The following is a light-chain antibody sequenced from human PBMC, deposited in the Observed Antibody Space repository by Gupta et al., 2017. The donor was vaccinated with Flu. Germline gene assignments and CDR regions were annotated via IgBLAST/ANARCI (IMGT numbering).Light chain of an antibody. CDR1: QRVSSH. CDR3: QQRSNWPLT. Sequence: EIVLTHSPATLSLSPGERATLSCRASQRVSSHLAWYQQNPGQAPRLLIYDASNSATGIPARFSGSGSWTDFTLTISSLEPEDFAVYYCQQRSNWPLTFGGWTKVEIK. J-gene: IGKJ4*01. CDR2: DAS. V-gene: IGKV3-11*01.